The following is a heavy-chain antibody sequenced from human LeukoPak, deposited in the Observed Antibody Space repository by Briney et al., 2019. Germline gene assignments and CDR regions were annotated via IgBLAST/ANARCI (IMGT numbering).Heavy chain of an antibody. CDR3: AIDPVVDNWFDP. D-gene: IGHD3-22*01. Sequence: SETLSLTCTVSGGSISRSRYYWGWVRQPPGEGPEWIVSIHYSGSTYYSPSLKSRVTVSVDTSENQFSLKLSSVAAADTAVYYCAIDPVVDNWFDPWGQGTLVTVSS. J-gene: IGHJ5*02. CDR1: GGSISRSRYY. CDR2: IHYSGST. V-gene: IGHV4-39*07.